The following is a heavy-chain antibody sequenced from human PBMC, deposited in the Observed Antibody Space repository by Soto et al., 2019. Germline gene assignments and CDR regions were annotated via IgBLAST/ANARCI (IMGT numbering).Heavy chain of an antibody. CDR2: ITGSGGST. Sequence: PGGSLRLSCAASGFTFSSYAMSWVRQAPGKGLEWVSAITGSGGSTFYADSVKGRFTISRDNSKNTLYLQMNSLRAEDTAVYYCAKHSSSVPYFFDYWGQGTLVTVSS. D-gene: IGHD6-19*01. V-gene: IGHV3-23*01. CDR3: AKHSSSVPYFFDY. J-gene: IGHJ4*02. CDR1: GFTFSSYA.